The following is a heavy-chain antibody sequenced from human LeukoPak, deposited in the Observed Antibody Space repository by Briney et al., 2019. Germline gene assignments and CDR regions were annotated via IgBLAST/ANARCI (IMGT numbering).Heavy chain of an antibody. D-gene: IGHD1-26*01. J-gene: IGHJ4*02. CDR2: ISGSGDRT. CDR3: AKDGLGTYYGIDY. CDR1: GFTFSNAW. V-gene: IGHV3-23*01. Sequence: GGSLRLSCAASGFTFSNAWMSWVRQAPGKGLEWVSSISGSGDRTYYADSVKGRFTISRDNSKNTLYLQMNSLRAEDTAVYYCAKDGLGTYYGIDYWGQGTLVTVSS.